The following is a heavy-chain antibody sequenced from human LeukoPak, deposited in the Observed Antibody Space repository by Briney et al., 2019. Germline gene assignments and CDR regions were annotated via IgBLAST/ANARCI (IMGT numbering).Heavy chain of an antibody. CDR3: GTSDYGADLDY. V-gene: IGHV3-74*01. CDR2: IKRDGSIT. J-gene: IGHJ4*02. CDR1: GFTFSNYW. Sequence: GGSLRLSCAASGFTFSNYWMHWVRQAPGEGLVWVSSIKRDGSITTYADSVKGRFTISRDNAKNTLYLQMNSLRAEDTAVYYCGTSDYGADLDYWGQGTLVTVSS. D-gene: IGHD4-17*01.